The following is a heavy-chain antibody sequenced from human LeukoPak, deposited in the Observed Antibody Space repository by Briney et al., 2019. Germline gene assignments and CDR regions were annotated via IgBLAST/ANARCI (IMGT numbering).Heavy chain of an antibody. V-gene: IGHV5-51*01. CDR2: IYPGGSDT. Sequence: PGESLKISCKGSGYSFTSYWVGWVRQMPGKGLEWMGIIYPGGSDTRYSPSFQGQVTISADKSISTAYLQWSSLKASDTAMYYCARPTGGYDFWSGYYYFDYWGQGTLVTVSS. J-gene: IGHJ4*02. D-gene: IGHD3-3*01. CDR3: ARPTGGYDFWSGYYYFDY. CDR1: GYSFTSYW.